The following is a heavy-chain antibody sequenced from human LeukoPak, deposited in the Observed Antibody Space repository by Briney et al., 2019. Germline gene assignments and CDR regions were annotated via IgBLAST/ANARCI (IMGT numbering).Heavy chain of an antibody. CDR3: ARDLYYYDSSVQNWYFDL. CDR1: GFTVSSNY. D-gene: IGHD3-22*01. J-gene: IGHJ2*01. CDR2: IYSGGST. Sequence: GGSLRLSCAASGFTVSSNYMSWVRQAPGKGLEWVSVIYSGGSTYYADSVKGRFTISKDNSKNTLYLQMNSLRAEVTAVYYCARDLYYYDSSVQNWYFDLWGRGTLVTVSS. V-gene: IGHV3-53*01.